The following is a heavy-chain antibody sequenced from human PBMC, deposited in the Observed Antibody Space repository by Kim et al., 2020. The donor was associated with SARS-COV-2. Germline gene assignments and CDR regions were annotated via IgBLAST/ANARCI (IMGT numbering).Heavy chain of an antibody. CDR3: ARRFNDDSSGIDY. CDR1: GFTYDDYY. V-gene: IGHV3-11*01. J-gene: IGHJ4*02. D-gene: IGHD2-15*01. CDR2: ISASGLTK. Sequence: GGSLRLSCTASGFTYDDYYMAWIRQAPGMGLEWISFISASGLTKFYADSVKSRFTIYRDNAKKTVYLQMNNLRVEDTAVYYCARRFNDDSSGIDYWGQGT.